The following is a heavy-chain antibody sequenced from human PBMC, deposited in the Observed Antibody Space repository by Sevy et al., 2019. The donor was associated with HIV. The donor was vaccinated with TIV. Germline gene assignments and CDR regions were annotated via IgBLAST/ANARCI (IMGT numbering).Heavy chain of an antibody. CDR2: ISGSGGST. CDR1: GFTFSSYA. J-gene: IGHJ4*02. V-gene: IGHV3-23*01. D-gene: IGHD6-19*01. CDR3: AKDGPAVAGTGGYYFDY. Sequence: GGSLRLSCAASGFTFSSYAMSWVRQAPGKGLEWVSAISGSGGSTYYADSVKGRFTISRDNSKNTLYLQMNSLGAEDTAVYYCAKDGPAVAGTGGYYFDYWGQGTLVTVSS.